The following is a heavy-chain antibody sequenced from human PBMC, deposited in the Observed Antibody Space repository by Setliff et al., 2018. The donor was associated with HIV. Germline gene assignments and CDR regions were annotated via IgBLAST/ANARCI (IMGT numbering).Heavy chain of an antibody. Sequence: PSETLSLTCTVSGGSIGSSSYYWGWIRQPPGKGLEWIGNIYYSGTTYYNPSLKSRVTISTDTSKNQFSLKRTSVTAEDTAVYYCAKERVTMVRGVMLPGDVWGKGTTVTVSS. D-gene: IGHD3-10*01. CDR1: GGSIGSSSYY. J-gene: IGHJ6*04. V-gene: IGHV4-39*02. CDR3: AKERVTMVRGVMLPGDV. CDR2: IYYSGTT.